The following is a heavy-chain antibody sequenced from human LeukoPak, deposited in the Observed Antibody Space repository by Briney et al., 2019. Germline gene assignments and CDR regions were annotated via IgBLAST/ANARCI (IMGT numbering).Heavy chain of an antibody. Sequence: GGSLRLSCAASGFTFNNYWMTWVRQAPGKGLEWVANIKQDGSERLYVDSVKGRFTISRDNAQNSLYLQMNSLTAEDTAVYYCATVYGDLGYWGQGTLVTVPS. CDR3: ATVYGDLGY. CDR2: IKQDGSER. CDR1: GFTFNNYW. V-gene: IGHV3-7*01. J-gene: IGHJ4*02. D-gene: IGHD4-17*01.